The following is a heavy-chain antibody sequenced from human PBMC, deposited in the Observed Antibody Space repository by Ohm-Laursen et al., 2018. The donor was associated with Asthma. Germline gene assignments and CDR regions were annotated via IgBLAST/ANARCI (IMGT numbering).Heavy chain of an antibody. CDR2: INPKTGGT. J-gene: IGHJ6*02. CDR1: GYAFNDFY. CDR3: ARDTYYYYCGMDV. V-gene: IGHV1-2*04. Sequence: ASSVKVSCKTSGYAFNDFYIHWVRQAPGQGLEWMGWINPKTGGTNSAQKFQGWVTMTRDTSISTAFMELNGLKSDDTAMYFCARDTYYYYCGMDVWGQGTSVTVSS.